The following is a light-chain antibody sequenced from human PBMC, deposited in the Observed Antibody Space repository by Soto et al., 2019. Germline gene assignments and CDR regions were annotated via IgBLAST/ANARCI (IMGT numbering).Light chain of an antibody. Sequence: EIVLTQSPGTLSLSPGERATLSCRASQSVTASYLAWYQQKPGQAPRLLIYGASSRATGIPDRFSGSGSGRDFTLTISRLEPEDFSVYYRQQYGGSVLTFGGGTKVDIK. CDR2: GAS. V-gene: IGKV3-20*01. CDR3: QQYGGSVLT. J-gene: IGKJ4*01. CDR1: QSVTASY.